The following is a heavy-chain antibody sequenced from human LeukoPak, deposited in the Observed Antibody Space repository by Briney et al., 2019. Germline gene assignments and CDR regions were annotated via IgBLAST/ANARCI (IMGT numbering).Heavy chain of an antibody. J-gene: IGHJ5*02. Sequence: SETLSLTCTVSGGSINSGGYYWSWIRQHPGKGLEWIGYISYSGSTYYNPSLKSRVSISVDTSKNQFSLKLRSVTAADTAVYYCAREMIAAAGNNWFDPWGQGTLVTVSP. CDR3: AREMIAAAGNNWFDP. CDR1: GGSINSGGYY. D-gene: IGHD6-13*01. V-gene: IGHV4-31*03. CDR2: ISYSGST.